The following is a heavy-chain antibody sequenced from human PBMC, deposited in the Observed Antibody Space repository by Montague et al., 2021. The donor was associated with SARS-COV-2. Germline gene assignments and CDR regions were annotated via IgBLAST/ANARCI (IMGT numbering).Heavy chain of an antibody. V-gene: IGHV4-39*01. D-gene: IGHD4-17*01. CDR3: ARQYGDYSDNAFTI. J-gene: IGHJ3*02. CDR2: FPCSSTT. CDR1: GYSISCRCYY. Sequence: SETLSLTCTVSGYSISCRCYYGCLLHPPPRKVLWFISTFPCSSTTYYHSSLNRRVTIYVDTSKNQFSLKLTSMTAADTAIYYCARQYGDYSDNAFTIWGQGTMVTVSS.